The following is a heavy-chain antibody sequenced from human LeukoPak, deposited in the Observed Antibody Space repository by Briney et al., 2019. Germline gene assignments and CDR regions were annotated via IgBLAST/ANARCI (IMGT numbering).Heavy chain of an antibody. J-gene: IGHJ6*02. Sequence: EASVKVSCKASGYTFTGYYMHWVRQAPGQGLEWMGWINPNSGGTNYAQKFQGRVTMTRDTSISTAYMELSSLRSEDTAVYYCARDTDCSSTSCYLLYGMDVWGQGTTVTVSS. D-gene: IGHD2-2*01. CDR1: GYTFTGYY. CDR2: INPNSGGT. V-gene: IGHV1-2*02. CDR3: ARDTDCSSTSCYLLYGMDV.